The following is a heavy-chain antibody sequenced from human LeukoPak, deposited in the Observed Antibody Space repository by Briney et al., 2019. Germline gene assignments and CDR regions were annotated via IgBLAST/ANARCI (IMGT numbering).Heavy chain of an antibody. CDR1: GFTFSDHY. V-gene: IGHV3-72*01. J-gene: IGHJ4*02. CDR2: TRNKANSYTT. D-gene: IGHD6-6*01. CDR3: AAIAARPGVDY. Sequence: GGSLRLSCAASGFTFSDHYMDWVRQAPGKGLEWVGRTRNKANSYTTEYAASVKGRFTISGDDSKNSLYLQMNSLKTEDTAVYYCAAIAARPGVDYWGQGTLVTVSS.